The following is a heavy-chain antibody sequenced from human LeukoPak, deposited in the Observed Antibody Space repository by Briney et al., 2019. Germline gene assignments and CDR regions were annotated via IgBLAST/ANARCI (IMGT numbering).Heavy chain of an antibody. D-gene: IGHD2/OR15-2a*01. Sequence: ASVKVSCKSSGYTFTGYYMHCVRQGPGQGLWWMVCINPDSGGTNNTQKSQGRVTMTRETSISTAYMELSRLRSDDTAVYYCARTFYDTLDSDAFDFWGQGTMVIASS. V-gene: IGHV1-2*02. CDR3: ARTFYDTLDSDAFDF. J-gene: IGHJ3*01. CDR1: GYTFTGYY. CDR2: INPDSGGT.